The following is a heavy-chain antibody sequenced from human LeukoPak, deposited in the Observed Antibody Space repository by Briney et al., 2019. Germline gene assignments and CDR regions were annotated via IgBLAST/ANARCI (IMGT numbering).Heavy chain of an antibody. CDR1: GGSISSSSYY. V-gene: IGHV4-39*07. J-gene: IGHJ5*02. D-gene: IGHD2-2*01. CDR2: IYYSGST. Sequence: SETLSLTCTVSGGSISSSSYYWGWIRQPPGKGLEWIGSIYYSGSTYYNPSLKSRVTISVDTSKNQFSLKLSSVTAADTDVYYCASDLGYCSSTSCRHFDPWGQGTLVTVSS. CDR3: ASDLGYCSSTSCRHFDP.